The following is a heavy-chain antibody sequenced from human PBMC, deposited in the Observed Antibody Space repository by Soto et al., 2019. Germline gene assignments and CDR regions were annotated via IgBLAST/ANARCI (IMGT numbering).Heavy chain of an antibody. Sequence: EVHLLESGGGLVQPGESLRLSCVASGFSFSSYGMSWVRQAPGKGLEWASIISGSGDAKYYADSLKGRFTISRDNSKNTMYLQMDSLRAEDTAVYYCAKDFDSDETSHGPNDYWGQGTLVTVSS. V-gene: IGHV3-23*01. CDR3: AKDFDSDETSHGPNDY. CDR1: GFSFSSYG. CDR2: ISGSGDAK. D-gene: IGHD3-22*01. J-gene: IGHJ4*02.